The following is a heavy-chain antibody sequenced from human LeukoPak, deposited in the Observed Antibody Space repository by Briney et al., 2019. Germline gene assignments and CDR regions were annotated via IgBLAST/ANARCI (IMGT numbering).Heavy chain of an antibody. V-gene: IGHV1-18*01. CDR1: GYTFTSYG. Sequence: ASVKVSCKASGYTFTSYGISWVRQAPGQGLEWMGWISAYNGNTNYAQKLQGRVTMTTDTSTSTAYMELRSLRSDDTAVYYCARDHYSSRTNDAFVIWGQGTMVTVSS. CDR2: ISAYNGNT. CDR3: ARDHYSSRTNDAFVI. J-gene: IGHJ3*02. D-gene: IGHD6-13*01.